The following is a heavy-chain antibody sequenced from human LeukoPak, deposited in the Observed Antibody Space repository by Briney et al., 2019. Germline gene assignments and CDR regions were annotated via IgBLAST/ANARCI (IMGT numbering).Heavy chain of an antibody. CDR3: AKDPTTVTRYEKDY. CDR2: IKQDGSEK. Sequence: GGSLRLSCAASGFTFSSYWMSWVRQAPGKGLEWVANIKQDGSEKYYVDSVKGRFTISRDNSKNTLYLQMNSLRAEDTAVYYCAKDPTTVTRYEKDYWGQGTLVTVSS. V-gene: IGHV3-7*03. CDR1: GFTFSSYW. J-gene: IGHJ4*02. D-gene: IGHD4-17*01.